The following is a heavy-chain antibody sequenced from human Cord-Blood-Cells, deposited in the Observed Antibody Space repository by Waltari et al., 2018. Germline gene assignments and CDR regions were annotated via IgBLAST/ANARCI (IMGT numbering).Heavy chain of an antibody. D-gene: IGHD3-22*01. J-gene: IGHJ4*02. CDR3: ARNRYYYDSSGYYIDY. CDR2: IYYSGST. Sequence: QLQLQESGPGLVKPSETLSLTCTVSGGSISSSSYYWGWIRQPPGNGLEWIGSIYYSGSTYYNPSLKSRVTISVDTSKNQFSLKLSSVTAADTAVYYCARNRYYYDSSGYYIDYWGQGTLVTVSS. V-gene: IGHV4-39*01. CDR1: GGSISSSSYY.